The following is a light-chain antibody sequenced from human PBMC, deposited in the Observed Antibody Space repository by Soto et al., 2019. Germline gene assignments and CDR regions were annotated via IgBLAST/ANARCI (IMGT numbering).Light chain of an antibody. Sequence: EIVMRQSPATLSVSPGERATLSCRASQSVSSNLAWYQQKPGQAPRLLIYGASTRATGIPARFSGSGSGTEFTLTISSLQSEDFAVYYCQQFNNWPCTFGGGTRVEFK. CDR1: QSVSSN. CDR3: QQFNNWPCT. CDR2: GAS. J-gene: IGKJ4*01. V-gene: IGKV3-15*01.